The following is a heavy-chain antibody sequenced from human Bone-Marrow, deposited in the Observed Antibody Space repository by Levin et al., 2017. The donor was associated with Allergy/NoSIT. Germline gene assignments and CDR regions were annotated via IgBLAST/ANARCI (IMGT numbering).Heavy chain of an antibody. CDR1: GGPFSSHG. J-gene: IGHJ4*02. V-gene: IGHV1-69*06. Sequence: KISCKVSGGPFSSHGISWVRQAPGQGLEWMGGIIPRFATPNYAQKFQGRVTLTEDTSTSTAYMELTSLRSDDTAVYYCTRGESWEWQLRWGFDYWGQGTLVTVSS. CDR2: IIPRFATP. D-gene: IGHD1-26*01. CDR3: TRGESWEWQLRWGFDY.